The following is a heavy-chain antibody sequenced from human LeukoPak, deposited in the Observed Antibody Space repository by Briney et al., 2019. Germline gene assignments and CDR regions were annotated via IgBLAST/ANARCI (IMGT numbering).Heavy chain of an antibody. V-gene: IGHV1-58*01. Sequence: SVKVSCKASGFTFTSSAVQWVRQARGQRLEWIGWIVVGSGNTNYAQKFQERVTITRDMSTSTAYMEPSSLRSEDTAVYYCAAGGVGWLQFAFFHGPFDYWGQGTLVTVSS. CDR3: AAGGVGWLQFAFFHGPFDY. CDR2: IVVGSGNT. J-gene: IGHJ4*02. D-gene: IGHD5-24*01. CDR1: GFTFTSSA.